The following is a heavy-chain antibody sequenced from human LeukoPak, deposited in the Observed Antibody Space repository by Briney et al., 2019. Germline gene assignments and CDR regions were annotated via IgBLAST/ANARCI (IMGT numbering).Heavy chain of an antibody. J-gene: IGHJ4*02. D-gene: IGHD3-3*01. V-gene: IGHV3-66*02. CDR3: ARVPNYDFWSGYLDY. Sequence: PGGSLRLSCAASGFTVSNNYMSWVRQAPGKGLEWVSVIYSGGSTYYADSVKGRFTISRDKSKNTLYLQMNSLRAEDTAVYYCARVPNYDFWSGYLDYRGQGTLVTVSS. CDR2: IYSGGST. CDR1: GFTVSNNY.